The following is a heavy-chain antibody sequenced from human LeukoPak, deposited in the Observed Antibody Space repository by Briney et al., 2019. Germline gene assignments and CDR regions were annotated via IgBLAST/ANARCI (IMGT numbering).Heavy chain of an antibody. CDR2: INHSGST. CDR1: GGSFSDYY. Sequence: SETLSLTCAVYGGSFSDYYWIWIRQPPGKGLEWIGEINHSGSTNYNPSLESRVTISVDTSKNQFSLKLSSVTAADTAVCYCARGHADIGLNYFDYWGQGTLVTVSS. D-gene: IGHD2-15*01. V-gene: IGHV4-34*01. CDR3: ARGHADIGLNYFDY. J-gene: IGHJ4*02.